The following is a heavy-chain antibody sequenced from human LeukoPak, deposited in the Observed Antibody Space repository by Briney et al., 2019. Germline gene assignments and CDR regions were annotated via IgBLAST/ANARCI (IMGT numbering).Heavy chain of an antibody. V-gene: IGHV4-34*01. D-gene: IGHD2-8*02. Sequence: PSETLSLTCAVYGGSFSGYYWSWIRQPPGKGLEWIGEINHSGSTNYNPSLKSRVTISVDTSKNQFSLKLSSVTAADTAVYYCARRGGSRWRKDYWGQGTLVTVSS. CDR1: GGSFSGYY. J-gene: IGHJ4*02. CDR2: INHSGST. CDR3: ARRGGSRWRKDY.